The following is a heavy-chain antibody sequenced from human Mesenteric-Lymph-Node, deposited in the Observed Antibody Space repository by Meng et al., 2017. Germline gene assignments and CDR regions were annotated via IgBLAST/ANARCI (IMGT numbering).Heavy chain of an antibody. J-gene: IGHJ4*02. V-gene: IGHV4-31*03. CDR1: GGSISSGGYY. D-gene: IGHD6-19*01. CDR3: ARVSSGWDYFDY. Sequence: HVQLPESGPGPLQPPQTLSPPCSGPGGSISSGGYYWSWIRQHPGKGLECVGHIYYSGSTFYNPSLKRRVIISIDTSKNQFSLNLRSVTAADTAVYYCARVSSGWDYFDYWGQGTLVTVSS. CDR2: IYYSGST.